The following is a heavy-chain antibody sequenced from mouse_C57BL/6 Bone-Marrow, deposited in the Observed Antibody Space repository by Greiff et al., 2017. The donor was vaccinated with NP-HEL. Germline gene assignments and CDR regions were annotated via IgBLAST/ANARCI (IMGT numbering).Heavy chain of an antibody. CDR3: ASVFY. J-gene: IGHJ3*01. CDR1: GYTFTSYW. V-gene: IGHV1-64*01. Sequence: QVHVKQPGAELVKPGASVKLSCKASGYTFTSYWMHWVRQRPGQGLEWIGMIHPNSGSTNYNEKFKSKATLTVDKSSRTAYMHLSCVTSYASAVYYCASVFYWGQGTLVTVSA. CDR2: IHPNSGST.